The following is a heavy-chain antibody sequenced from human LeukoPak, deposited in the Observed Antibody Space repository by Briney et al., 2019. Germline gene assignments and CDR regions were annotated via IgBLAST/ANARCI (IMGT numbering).Heavy chain of an antibody. Sequence: GRSLRLSCAASGFTFSSYAMHWVRQAPGKGLEWVAVISYDGSNKYYADSVKGRFTISRDNAKNTLYLQMNSLRAEDTAVYYCARGRPGGPYIFDYWGQGTLVTVSS. J-gene: IGHJ4*02. CDR1: GFTFSSYA. V-gene: IGHV3-30-3*01. D-gene: IGHD4-23*01. CDR2: ISYDGSNK. CDR3: ARGRPGGPYIFDY.